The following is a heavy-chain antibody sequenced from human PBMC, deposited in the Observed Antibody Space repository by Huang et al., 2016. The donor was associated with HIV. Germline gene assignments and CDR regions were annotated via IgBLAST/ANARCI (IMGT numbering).Heavy chain of an antibody. CDR3: ARGQLGSYGDYDVLY. V-gene: IGHV1-69*13. D-gene: IGHD4-17*01. CDR1: GGTFSKYA. J-gene: IGHJ4*02. Sequence: QVQLVQSGAEVKTPGSSVKVSCKASGGTFSKYAISWVRQSPGQVLEWMGVIIPMFSTQNYARKFQGRVTITADDSTSTTYVEVSSLRSEDTALYYCARGQLGSYGDYDVLYWGQGTLVTVSS. CDR2: IIPMFSTQ.